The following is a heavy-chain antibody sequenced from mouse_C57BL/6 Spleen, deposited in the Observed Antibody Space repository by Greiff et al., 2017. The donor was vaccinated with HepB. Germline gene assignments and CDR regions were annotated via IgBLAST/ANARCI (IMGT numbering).Heavy chain of an antibody. J-gene: IGHJ3*01. D-gene: IGHD1-1*01. CDR1: GFNIKDYY. Sequence: VQLQQSGAELVKPGASVKLSCTASGFNIKDYYMHWVKQRTEQGLEWIGRIDPEDGETKYAPKFQGKATITADTSSNTASLQLSSLTSEDTAVYYCAKGGGSGAFAYWGQGTLVTVSA. V-gene: IGHV14-2*01. CDR3: AKGGGSGAFAY. CDR2: IDPEDGET.